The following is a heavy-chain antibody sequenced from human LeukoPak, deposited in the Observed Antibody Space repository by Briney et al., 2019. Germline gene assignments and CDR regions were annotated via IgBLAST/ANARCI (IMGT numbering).Heavy chain of an antibody. CDR3: ARGRLTGLGLEPLDY. D-gene: IGHD1-1*01. J-gene: IGHJ4*02. CDR1: GGSISNKY. Sequence: SETLSLTCTVSGGSISNKYWSWIRQPPGKGLEWIGEINHSGSTNYNPSLTSRVTISVDTSKNQFSLKLSSVTAADTAVYYCARGRLTGLGLEPLDYWGQGTLVTVSS. V-gene: IGHV4-34*01. CDR2: INHSGST.